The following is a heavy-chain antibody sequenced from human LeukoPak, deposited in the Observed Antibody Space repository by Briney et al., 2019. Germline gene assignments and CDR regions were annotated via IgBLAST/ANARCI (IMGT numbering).Heavy chain of an antibody. D-gene: IGHD3-3*01. CDR3: ARHWPIFGVVTAYYYYMDV. V-gene: IGHV4-4*07. CDR1: GGSISSYY. Sequence: SETLSLTCTVSGGSISSYYWSWIRQPAGKGLEWIGRIYPSGSTNYNPSLKSRVTMSVDTSKNQFSLKLSSVTAADTAVYYCARHWPIFGVVTAYYYYMDVWGKGTTVTVSS. CDR2: IYPSGST. J-gene: IGHJ6*03.